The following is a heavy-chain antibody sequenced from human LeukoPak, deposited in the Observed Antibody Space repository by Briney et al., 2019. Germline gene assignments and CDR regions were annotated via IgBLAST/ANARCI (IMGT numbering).Heavy chain of an antibody. CDR1: GYTFTSYG. V-gene: IGHV1-18*01. CDR2: ISAYNGNT. J-gene: IGHJ4*02. CDR3: AREVTGLGFDY. D-gene: IGHD3-10*01. Sequence: VASVKVSCKASGYTFTSYGISWVRQAPGQGLEWMGWISAYNGNTSDAQKLQGRVTMTTDTSTSTAYMELRSLRSDDTAVYYCAREVTGLGFDYWGQGTLVTVSS.